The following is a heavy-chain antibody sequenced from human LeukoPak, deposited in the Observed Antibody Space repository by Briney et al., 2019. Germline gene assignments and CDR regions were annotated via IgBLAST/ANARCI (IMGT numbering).Heavy chain of an antibody. J-gene: IGHJ6*03. V-gene: IGHV4-59*08. CDR2: IYYSGSA. CDR3: ARRYDSTLYYYYYMDV. CDR1: GGSISSYY. D-gene: IGHD3-22*01. Sequence: PSETLSLTCTVSGGSISSYYWSWIRQPPGKGLEWIGYIYYSGSANYNPSLKSRVTISVDTSKNQFSLKLCSVTAADTAVYYCARRYDSTLYYYYYMDVWGKGTTVTVSS.